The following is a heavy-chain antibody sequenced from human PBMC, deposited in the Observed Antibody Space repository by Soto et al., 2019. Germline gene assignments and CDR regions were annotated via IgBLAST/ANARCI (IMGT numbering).Heavy chain of an antibody. D-gene: IGHD5-18*01. V-gene: IGHV4-30-4*01. CDR1: GDSISINNNY. CDR2: ISYSGTT. J-gene: IGHJ5*02. Sequence: PSETLSLTCTVSGDSISINNNYWSWILHPPGEGLEWIGFISYSGTTSYSPSLKSRVAISLDTSKNQFSLSLSSVTAADTAVYYCARGRGYSYGLDPWGQGTLVTVSS. CDR3: ARGRGYSYGLDP.